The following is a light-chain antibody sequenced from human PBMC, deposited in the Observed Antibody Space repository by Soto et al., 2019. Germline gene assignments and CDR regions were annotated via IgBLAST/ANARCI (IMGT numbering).Light chain of an antibody. V-gene: IGKV1-12*01. J-gene: IGKJ2*01. Sequence: DIQMTQTPSSVSASVGDRVTMTRRASQNVNIWLAWYQQKPGKAPKALILTTSSLQSGVPSRFSGSGSGTDFTLTISSLQPEDFATYFCQQANSFPLTFGQGTKLEI. CDR1: QNVNIW. CDR3: QQANSFPLT. CDR2: TTS.